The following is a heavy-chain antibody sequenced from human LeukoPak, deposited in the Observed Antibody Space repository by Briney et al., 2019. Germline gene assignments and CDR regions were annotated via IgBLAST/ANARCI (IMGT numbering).Heavy chain of an antibody. J-gene: IGHJ5*02. CDR3: ARDTQAGYSSSWYGDNWFDP. CDR1: GGSISSYY. D-gene: IGHD6-13*01. V-gene: IGHV4-59*01. Sequence: SETLPLTCTVSGGSISSYYWSWIRQPPGKGLEWIGYIYYSGSTNYNPSLKSRVTISVDTSKNQFSLKLSSVTAADTAVYYCARDTQAGYSSSWYGDNWFDPWGQGTLVTVSS. CDR2: IYYSGST.